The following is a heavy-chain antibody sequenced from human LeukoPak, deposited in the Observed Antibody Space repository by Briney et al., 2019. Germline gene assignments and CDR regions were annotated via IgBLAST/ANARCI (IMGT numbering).Heavy chain of an antibody. CDR2: IYYSGST. V-gene: IGHV4-31*03. D-gene: IGHD6-25*01. CDR1: GGSISSGGYY. CDR3: ARGSGSGGPYSLVAFDI. J-gene: IGHJ3*02. Sequence: PSETLSLTCTVSGGSISSGGYYWSWIRQHPGKGLEWIGYIYYSGSTYYNPSLKSRVTISVDTSKNQFSLKLRSVTAADTAVYYCARGSGSGGPYSLVAFDIWGQGTMVTVSS.